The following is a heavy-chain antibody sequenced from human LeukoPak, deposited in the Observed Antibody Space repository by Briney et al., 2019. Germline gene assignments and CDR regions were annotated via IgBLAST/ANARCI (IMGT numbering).Heavy chain of an antibody. J-gene: IGHJ2*01. D-gene: IGHD4-17*01. CDR3: AKPPDPYGDYFPPFDL. CDR2: ISGSGGST. V-gene: IGHV3-23*01. CDR1: GITFSSYS. Sequence: GGSLRLSCAASGITFSSYSMNWVRQAPGKGLEWVSAISGSGGSTYYADSVKGRFTISRDNSKNTLYLQMNSLRAEDTAVYYCAKPPDPYGDYFPPFDLWGRGTLVTVSS.